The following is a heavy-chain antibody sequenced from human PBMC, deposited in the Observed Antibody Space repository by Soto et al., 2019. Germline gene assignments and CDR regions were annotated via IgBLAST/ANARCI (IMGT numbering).Heavy chain of an antibody. CDR3: ARMDIVATIGYYYYYLDV. CDR1: GGTFSSYT. D-gene: IGHD5-12*01. Sequence: SVKVSCKASGGTFSSYTISWVRQAPGQGLEWMGRIIPILGIANYAQKFQGRVTITADKSTSTAYMELSSLRSEDTAVYYCARMDIVATIGYYYYYLDVWGKGTTVTVSS. J-gene: IGHJ6*03. V-gene: IGHV1-69*02. CDR2: IIPILGIA.